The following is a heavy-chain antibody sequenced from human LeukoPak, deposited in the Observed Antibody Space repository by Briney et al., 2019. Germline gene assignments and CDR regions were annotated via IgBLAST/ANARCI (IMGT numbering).Heavy chain of an antibody. CDR1: GFTVSSNS. CDR3: ARRAGAYSHPYDY. V-gene: IGHV3-53*01. J-gene: IGHJ4*02. Sequence: PGGSLRLSCTVSGFTVSSNSMSWVRQAPGKGLEWVSFIYSDNTHYSDSVKGRFTISRDNSKNTLCLQMNSLRAEDTAVYYCARRAGAYSHPYDYWGQGTLVIVSS. CDR2: IYSDNT. D-gene: IGHD4/OR15-4a*01.